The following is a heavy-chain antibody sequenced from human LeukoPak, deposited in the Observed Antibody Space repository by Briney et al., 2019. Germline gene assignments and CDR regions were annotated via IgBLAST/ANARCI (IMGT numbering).Heavy chain of an antibody. Sequence: ASVKVSCKASGYTFTSYYMHWVRQAPGQGLEWMGIINPSGGSTSYAQKSQGRVTMTRDTSTSTVYMELSSLRSEDTAVYYCARDYPYYYDSSGLDYWGQGTLVTVSS. J-gene: IGHJ4*02. V-gene: IGHV1-46*01. CDR3: ARDYPYYYDSSGLDY. CDR2: INPSGGST. D-gene: IGHD3-22*01. CDR1: GYTFTSYY.